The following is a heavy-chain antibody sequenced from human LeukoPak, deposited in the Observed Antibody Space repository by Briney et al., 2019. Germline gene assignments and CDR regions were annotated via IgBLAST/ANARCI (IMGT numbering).Heavy chain of an antibody. Sequence: SVKVSCKASGGTFSSYAISWVRQAPGQGLEWMGGIIPIFGTANYAQKFQGRVTITADESTSTAYMELSSLRSEDTAVYYCARDGNYYDSYLNLDYWGQGTLVTVSS. J-gene: IGHJ4*02. CDR2: IIPIFGTA. CDR1: GGTFSSYA. CDR3: ARDGNYYDSYLNLDY. D-gene: IGHD3-22*01. V-gene: IGHV1-69*13.